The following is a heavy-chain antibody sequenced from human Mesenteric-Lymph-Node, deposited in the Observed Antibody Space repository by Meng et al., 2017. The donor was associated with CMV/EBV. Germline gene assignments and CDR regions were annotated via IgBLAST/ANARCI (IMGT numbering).Heavy chain of an antibody. V-gene: IGHV4-59*02. Sequence: GSLRLSCTVSGGSVYNYYWSWIRQPPGKGLEWIGYIYYSGGTNYNPSLGSRVTISVDTSMNEVSLKLTFMTAADTAVYYCARIPRGAGYYHYGMDVWGQGTTVTVSS. D-gene: IGHD3-10*01. CDR2: IYYSGGT. CDR1: GGSVYNYY. J-gene: IGHJ6*02. CDR3: ARIPRGAGYYHYGMDV.